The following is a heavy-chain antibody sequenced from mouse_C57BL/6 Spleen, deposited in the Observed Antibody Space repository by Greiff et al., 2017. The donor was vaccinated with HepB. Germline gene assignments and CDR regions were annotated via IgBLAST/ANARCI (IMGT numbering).Heavy chain of an antibody. V-gene: IGHV1-55*01. CDR2: IYPGSGST. D-gene: IGHD2-2*01. CDR3: ARRVNEAYAMDY. Sequence: VQLQESGAELVKPGASVKMSCKASGYTFTSYWITWVKQRPGQGLEWIGDIYPGSGSTNYNEKFKSKATLTVDTSSSTAYMQLSSLTSEDSAVYYCARRVNEAYAMDYWGQGTSVTVSS. CDR1: GYTFTSYW. J-gene: IGHJ4*01.